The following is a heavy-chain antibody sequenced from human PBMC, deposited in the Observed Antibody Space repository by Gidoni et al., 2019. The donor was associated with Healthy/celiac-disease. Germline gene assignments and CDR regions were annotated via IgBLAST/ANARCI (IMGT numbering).Heavy chain of an antibody. CDR1: GGSISSGGHS. V-gene: IGHV4-30-2*01. Sequence: QLQLQESGSGLVKPSQTLSLTCAVSGGSISSGGHSWSWIRQPPGKGLEWIGYIYHSGRTYYNPSLKSRVTISVDRSKNQFSLKLSSVTAADTAVYYCARGIDCSGGSCPYYFDYWGQGTLVTVSS. CDR3: ARGIDCSGGSCPYYFDY. D-gene: IGHD2-15*01. CDR2: IYHSGRT. J-gene: IGHJ4*02.